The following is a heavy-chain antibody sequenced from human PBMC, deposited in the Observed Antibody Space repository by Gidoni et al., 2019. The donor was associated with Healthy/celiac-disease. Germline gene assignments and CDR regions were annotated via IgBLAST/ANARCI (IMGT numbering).Heavy chain of an antibody. J-gene: IGHJ4*02. D-gene: IGHD3-10*01. CDR1: GFSLSTSGVG. CDR2: IYWNDDK. Sequence: QITLKESGPTLGKPTQTLTLTCTGSGFSLSTSGVGVGWIRQPPGKALEWLALIYWNDDKRYSPSLKSRLTIPKDTSKNQVVLTMTNMDPVDTATYYCAHSQHYKYYYGSGSYYSPFFDYWGQVTLVTVSS. V-gene: IGHV2-5*01. CDR3: AHSQHYKYYYGSGSYYSPFFDY.